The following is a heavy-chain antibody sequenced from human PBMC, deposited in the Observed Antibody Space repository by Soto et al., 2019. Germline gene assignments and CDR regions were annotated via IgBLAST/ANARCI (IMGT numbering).Heavy chain of an antibody. CDR1: GFTFSSYA. CDR2: ISYDGSNK. Sequence: PGGSLRLSCAASGFTFSSYAMHWVRQAPGKGLEWVAVISYDGSNKYYADSVKGRFTISRDNSKNTLYLQMNSLRAEDTAVYYCAREGPRSAAPFDYWGQGTLVTAPQ. D-gene: IGHD2-15*01. CDR3: AREGPRSAAPFDY. J-gene: IGHJ4*02. V-gene: IGHV3-30-3*01.